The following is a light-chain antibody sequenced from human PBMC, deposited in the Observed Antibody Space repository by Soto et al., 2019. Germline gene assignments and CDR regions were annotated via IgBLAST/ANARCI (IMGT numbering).Light chain of an antibody. J-gene: IGLJ2*01. V-gene: IGLV2-14*03. CDR2: DVG. CDR3: SSYTSSSTVV. Sequence: QSVLTQPASVSGSPGQSITISCTGTSSDAGGYNYVSWYQHHPGKAPKLMIYDVGNRPSGVSNRFSGSKSGNTASLTISGLQAEDEADYYCSSYTSSSTVVFGGGTKLTVL. CDR1: SSDAGGYNY.